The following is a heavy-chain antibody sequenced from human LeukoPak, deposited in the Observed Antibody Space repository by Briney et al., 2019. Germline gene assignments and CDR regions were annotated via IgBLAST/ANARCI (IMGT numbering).Heavy chain of an antibody. CDR3: ARDSAGNDY. J-gene: IGHJ4*02. CDR1: GFTFSTYW. CDR2: IKQDGSEK. Sequence: GGSLRLSCEASGFTFSTYWMSWVRQAPGKGLEWVANIKQDGSEKYYVDSVKGRFTISRDNAKNSLYMQMNSLRAEDTAMYYCARDSAGNDYWGQGTLVTVSS. V-gene: IGHV3-7*01. D-gene: IGHD6-13*01.